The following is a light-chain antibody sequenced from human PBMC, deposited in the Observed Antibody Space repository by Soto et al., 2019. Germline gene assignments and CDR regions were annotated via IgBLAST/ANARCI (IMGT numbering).Light chain of an antibody. CDR1: QTINRW. CDR3: QQYNALWYT. V-gene: IGKV1-5*01. Sequence: DIQMTQSPATLSASLGDRVTITCRASQTINRWLAWYQQKPRKAPKLLIYDGSTLQSGVPSRFSGSGSGTEFTRTISSLQPDDVATYYCQQYNALWYTFGQGTKV. J-gene: IGKJ2*01. CDR2: DGS.